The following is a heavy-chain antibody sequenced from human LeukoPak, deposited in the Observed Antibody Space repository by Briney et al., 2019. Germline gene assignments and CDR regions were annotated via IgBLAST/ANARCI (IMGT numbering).Heavy chain of an antibody. CDR1: GYTFTSYY. CDR3: AREGLGQNPHSSLDY. V-gene: IGHV1-46*01. J-gene: IGHJ4*02. Sequence: ASVKVSCKASGYTFTSYYMHWVRQAPGQGLEWMGIINPSGGSTSYAQKFQGRVTMTRDTSTSTVYMELSSLRSEDTAVYYCAREGLGQNPHSSLDYWGQGTLVTVSS. CDR2: INPSGGST. D-gene: IGHD2-21*01.